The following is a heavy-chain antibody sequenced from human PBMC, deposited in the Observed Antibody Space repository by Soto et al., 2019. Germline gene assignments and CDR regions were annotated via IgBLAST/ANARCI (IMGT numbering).Heavy chain of an antibody. J-gene: IGHJ6*03. Sequence: GASVKVSCKASGYTFTSYGISWVRQAPGQGLEWMGWISAYNGNTNYAQKLQGRVTMTTDTSTSTAYMELRSLRSNDTAIYYCALVEVYVTPRPKHFSGTATSVT. V-gene: IGHV1-18*01. CDR3: ALVEVYVTPRPKHF. D-gene: IGHD3-16*01. CDR1: GYTFTSYG. CDR2: ISAYNGNT.